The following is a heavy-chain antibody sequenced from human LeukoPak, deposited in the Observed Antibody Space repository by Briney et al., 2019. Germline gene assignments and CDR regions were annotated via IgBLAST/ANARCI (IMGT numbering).Heavy chain of an antibody. CDR1: GGSVSSSFYY. V-gene: IGHV4-39*01. Sequence: PSETLSLTCTVSGGSVSSSFYYWAWIRQPPGKGLEWTGSIYYIRSTFYSPSLKSRVTISADTSKNQFSLELRSVTAADTGVYYCARHSGPSLDTNKAPFDYWGLGTLVTVSS. D-gene: IGHD5-18*01. CDR2: IYYIRST. CDR3: ARHSGPSLDTNKAPFDY. J-gene: IGHJ4*02.